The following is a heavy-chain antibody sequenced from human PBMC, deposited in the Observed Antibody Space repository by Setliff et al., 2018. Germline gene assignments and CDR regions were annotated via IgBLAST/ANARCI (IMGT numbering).Heavy chain of an antibody. V-gene: IGHV1-18*01. CDR2: ISAYTGKT. D-gene: IGHD3-3*01. CDR3: ARAPRLEWILPTFDY. Sequence: GASVKVSCKAVGYTFLSYGLSWVRQAPGQGLEWMGWISAYTGKTDYAQNFQGRVTMTTDTPTNTAYLELRSLRYDDTAVYFCARAPRLEWILPTFDYWGQGTQVTVSS. CDR1: GYTFLSYG. J-gene: IGHJ4*02.